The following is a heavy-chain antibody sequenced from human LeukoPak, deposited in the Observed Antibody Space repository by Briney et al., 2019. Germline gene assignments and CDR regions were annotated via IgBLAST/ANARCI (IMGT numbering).Heavy chain of an antibody. CDR1: GGSISSGDYY. V-gene: IGHV4-30-4*01. D-gene: IGHD3-10*01. CDR2: IYYSGST. Sequence: SETLSLTCTVSGGSISSGDYYWTWIRQPPGKGLEWIGYIYYSGSTYYNPSLKSRVTISVDTSKNQFSLKLSSVTAADTAVYYCARAWAYGSGNYYKYYFDYWGQGTLVTVSS. CDR3: ARAWAYGSGNYYKYYFDY. J-gene: IGHJ4*02.